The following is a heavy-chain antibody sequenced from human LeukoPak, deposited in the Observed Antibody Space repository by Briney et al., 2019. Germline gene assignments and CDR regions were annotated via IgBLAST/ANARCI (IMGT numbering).Heavy chain of an antibody. Sequence: GGSLRLSCAASGFTFDDYGMSWVRQAPGKGLEWVSGINWNGGSTGYADSVKGRFTISRDNAKNSLYLQINSLRAEDTALYYCARAITDYGAGAHDYWGQGTLVTVSS. CDR3: ARAITDYGAGAHDY. D-gene: IGHD4-17*01. V-gene: IGHV3-20*04. CDR2: INWNGGST. J-gene: IGHJ4*02. CDR1: GFTFDDYG.